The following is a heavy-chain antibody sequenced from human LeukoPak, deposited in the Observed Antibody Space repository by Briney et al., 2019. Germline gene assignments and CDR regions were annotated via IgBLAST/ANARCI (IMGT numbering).Heavy chain of an antibody. CDR2: INPSNGDT. Sequence: ASVKVSCKVSGYTFTGSRMQWARQAPGQGLEWMGWINPSNGDTNSEQKFQGRVTMTRDTSISTVYMELSRLTSDDTAVYYCARSWYGMDVWGQGTTVIVSS. J-gene: IGHJ6*02. CDR1: GYTFTGSR. D-gene: IGHD6-13*01. V-gene: IGHV1-2*02. CDR3: ARSWYGMDV.